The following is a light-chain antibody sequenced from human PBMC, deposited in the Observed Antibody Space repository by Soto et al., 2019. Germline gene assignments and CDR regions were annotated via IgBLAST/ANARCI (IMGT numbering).Light chain of an antibody. CDR1: QSISSW. CDR2: DAS. CDR3: QQYNSYPCT. Sequence: DIQMTQSPSTLSASVGDRVTITCRASQSISSWLAWYQQKPGKAPKLLMYDASSLQSGVPSRFSGSGSGTEFSLTINSLQPEDFPTFYCQQYNSYPCTFGQGTKLEIK. J-gene: IGKJ2*02. V-gene: IGKV1-5*01.